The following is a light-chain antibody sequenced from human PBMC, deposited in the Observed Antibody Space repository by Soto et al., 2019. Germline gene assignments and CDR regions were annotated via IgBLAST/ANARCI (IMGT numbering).Light chain of an antibody. J-gene: IGLJ1*01. Sequence: QSVLTQPPSASETPGQTVSISCSGSNSNIASNTVNWYQHLPGTAPKLLIYYNNQRPSGVPDRFSGSKSGTSASLAISGLQSEDESDYYCAAWDDKLKSYVFGTGTKVTV. CDR3: AAWDDKLKSYV. CDR2: YNN. CDR1: NSNIASNT. V-gene: IGLV1-44*01.